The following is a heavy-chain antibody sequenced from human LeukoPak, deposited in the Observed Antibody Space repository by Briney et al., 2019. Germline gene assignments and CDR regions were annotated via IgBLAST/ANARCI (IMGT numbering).Heavy chain of an antibody. CDR1: GFTFSSYW. J-gene: IGHJ6*03. CDR3: AREARYFDWLLVVTARHYYYYMDV. CDR2: IKQDGSEK. Sequence: GGSLRLSCAASGFTFSSYWMSWVRQAPGMGLEWVANIKQDGSEKYYVDSVKGRFTISRDNAKNSLYLQMNSLRAEDTAVYYCAREARYFDWLLVVTARHYYYYMDVWGKGTTVTVSS. V-gene: IGHV3-7*01. D-gene: IGHD3-9*01.